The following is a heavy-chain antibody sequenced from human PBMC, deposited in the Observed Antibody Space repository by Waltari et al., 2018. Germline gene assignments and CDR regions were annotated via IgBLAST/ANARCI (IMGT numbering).Heavy chain of an antibody. V-gene: IGHV4-31*03. Sequence: QVQLQESGPGLVKPSQTLSLTCTVSGGSISSGGYYWSWIRQHPGKGLEWIGYIYYRGSTQSNPALKSRVTISGDTSKNQFSLKLSSVTAADTAVYYCARGRLGLYLGYCSGGSCYPDAFDIWGQGTMVTVSS. CDR1: GGSISSGGYY. D-gene: IGHD2-15*01. CDR3: ARGRLGLYLGYCSGGSCYPDAFDI. CDR2: IYYRGST. J-gene: IGHJ3*02.